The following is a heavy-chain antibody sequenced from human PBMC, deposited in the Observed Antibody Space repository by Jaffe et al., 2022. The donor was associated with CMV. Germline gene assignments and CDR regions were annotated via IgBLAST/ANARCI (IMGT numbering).Heavy chain of an antibody. J-gene: IGHJ6*03. V-gene: IGHV3-48*03. CDR1: GFTFSSYE. D-gene: IGHD3-10*02. CDR3: ARELRATMFYYYYYYMDV. Sequence: EVQLVESGGGLVQPGGSLRLSCAASGFTFSSYEMNWVRQAPGKGLEWVSYISSSGSTIYYADSVKGRFTISRDNAKNSLYLQMNSLRAEDTAVYYCARELRATMFYYYYYYMDVWGKGTTVTVSS. CDR2: ISSSGSTI.